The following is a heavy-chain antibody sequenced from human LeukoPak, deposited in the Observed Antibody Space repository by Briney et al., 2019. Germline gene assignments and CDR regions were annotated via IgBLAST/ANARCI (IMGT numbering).Heavy chain of an antibody. J-gene: IGHJ4*02. CDR2: IQPDGSGA. V-gene: IGHV3-7*01. Sequence: GGSLRLSCVTSGFTFRGYWMSWFRQAPGKGLEWVGNIQPDGSGAFYVDAMRGRFTISRDNAQNSLYLQINSLRAEDTAVYYCAREDDHNTNDCWGQGTLVTVSS. CDR1: GFTFRGYW. CDR3: AREDDHNTNDC. D-gene: IGHD5-24*01.